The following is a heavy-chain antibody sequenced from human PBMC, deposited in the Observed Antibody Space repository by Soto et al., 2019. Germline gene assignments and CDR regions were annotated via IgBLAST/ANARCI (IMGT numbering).Heavy chain of an antibody. CDR1: GGTFSSYA. V-gene: IGHV1-69*13. Sequence: SVKVSCKASGGTFSSYAISWVRQAPGQGLEWMGGIIPIFGTANYAQKFQGRVTITADESTSTAYMELSSLRSEDTAVYYCARADSSCSGGSCYSDRGMDVWGQGTTVTVSS. CDR2: IIPIFGTA. D-gene: IGHD2-15*01. CDR3: ARADSSCSGGSCYSDRGMDV. J-gene: IGHJ6*02.